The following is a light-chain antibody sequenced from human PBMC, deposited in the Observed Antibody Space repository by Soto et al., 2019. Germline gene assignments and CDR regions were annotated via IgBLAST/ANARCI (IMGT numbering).Light chain of an antibody. CDR1: QSVSSKY. CDR3: HQYGTSPWT. J-gene: IGKJ1*01. CDR2: GVS. V-gene: IGKV3-20*01. Sequence: ESVLTQPPSTLSLSAGDSATLSCRASQSVSSKYFAWYQQRPGQAPRLLIYGVSTRATGTPDRFSVSGSATEFTLNVNRLEPEDFAVYYCHQYGTSPWTFGQGTKVDIK.